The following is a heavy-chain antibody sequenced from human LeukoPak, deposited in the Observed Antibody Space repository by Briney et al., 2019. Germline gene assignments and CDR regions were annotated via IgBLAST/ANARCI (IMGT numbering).Heavy chain of an antibody. CDR1: GYTFTSYD. J-gene: IGHJ1*01. V-gene: IGHV1-8*02. D-gene: IGHD6-13*01. CDR3: ARVRYSSSWNPDRDFQY. CDR2: MNPNSGNT. Sequence: ASVKVSCKASGYTFTSYDINWVRQATGQGLEWMGWMNPNSGNTGYAQKFQGRVTMTRNTSISTAYMELSSLRSEDTAVYYCARVRYSSSWNPDRDFQYWGQGTLVTVSS.